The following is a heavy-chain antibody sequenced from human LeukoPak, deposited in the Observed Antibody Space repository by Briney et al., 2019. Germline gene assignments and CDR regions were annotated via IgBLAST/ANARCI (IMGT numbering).Heavy chain of an antibody. J-gene: IGHJ4*02. D-gene: IGHD3-16*01. V-gene: IGHV4-30-2*01. CDR1: GGSISSGHYS. CDR2: NYHSGST. CDR3: AGGRFGGVFDY. Sequence: SQTLSLTCAVSGGSISSGHYSWSWIPQPPGKGLEWIGYNYHSGSTYYNPSLKSRVSISVDRSENQLSLQLSSVTAADAAVYYCAGGRFGGVFDYWGQGTLVTVSS.